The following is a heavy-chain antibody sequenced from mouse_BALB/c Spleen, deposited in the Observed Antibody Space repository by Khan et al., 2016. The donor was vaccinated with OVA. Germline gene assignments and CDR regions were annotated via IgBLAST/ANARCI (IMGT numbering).Heavy chain of an antibody. Sequence: QVQLQQSGPELVKPGASVRISCKASGYSFTTYYIHWVKQRPGQGLEWIGWIYPGNVNTKYNEKFKGKATLTADKSSSTAYIQLFSLTSEDSAVYVCAKWGGNFPSFAMDYWGQGTSVTVSS. CDR1: GYSFTTYY. CDR3: AKWGGNFPSFAMDY. J-gene: IGHJ4*01. V-gene: IGHV1S56*01. CDR2: IYPGNVNT. D-gene: IGHD2-1*01.